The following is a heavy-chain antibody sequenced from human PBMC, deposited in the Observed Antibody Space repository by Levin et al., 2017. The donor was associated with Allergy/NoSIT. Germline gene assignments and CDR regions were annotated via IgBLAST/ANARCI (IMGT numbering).Heavy chain of an antibody. V-gene: IGHV3-15*01. Sequence: GGSLRLSCAASGFTFSNAWMSWVRQAPGKGLEWVGRIKSKTDGGTTDYAAPVKGRFTISRDDSKNTLYLQMNSLKTEDTAVYYCTTDPLTGIAVAGPYYYYYMDVWGKGTTVTVSS. CDR2: IKSKTDGGTT. CDR1: GFTFSNAW. D-gene: IGHD6-19*01. J-gene: IGHJ6*03. CDR3: TTDPLTGIAVAGPYYYYYMDV.